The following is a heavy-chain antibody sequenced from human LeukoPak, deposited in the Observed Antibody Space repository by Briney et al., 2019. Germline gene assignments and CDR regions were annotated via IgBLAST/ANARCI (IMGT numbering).Heavy chain of an antibody. J-gene: IGHJ4*02. CDR1: GFTFSSAW. V-gene: IGHV3-15*01. CDR3: TTRGDYVDY. CDR2: IKPKTDGGTT. D-gene: IGHD3-10*01. Sequence: GGSLRPSCATSGFTFSSAWMSWVRQAPGRGLEWVGRIKPKTDGGTTDYAAPVKGRFTMSRDDSKNALYLQMNSLKTEDTAVYYCTTRGDYVDYWGQGTLVTVSS.